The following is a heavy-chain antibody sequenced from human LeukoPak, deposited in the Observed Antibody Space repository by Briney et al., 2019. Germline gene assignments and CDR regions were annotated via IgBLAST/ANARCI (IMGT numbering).Heavy chain of an antibody. CDR3: AREVGVTIFGVSDAFDI. Sequence: GASVKVSCKASGYTFTSYYMHWVRQAPGQGLEWMGIINPSGGSTSYAQKFQGRVTMTRDTSISTAYMELSRLRSDDTAVYYCAREVGVTIFGVSDAFDIWGQGTMVTVSS. J-gene: IGHJ3*02. CDR1: GYTFTSYY. CDR2: INPSGGST. V-gene: IGHV1-46*01. D-gene: IGHD3-3*01.